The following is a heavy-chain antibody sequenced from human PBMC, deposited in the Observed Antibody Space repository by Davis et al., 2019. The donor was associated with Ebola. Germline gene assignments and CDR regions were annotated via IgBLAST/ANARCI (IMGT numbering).Heavy chain of an antibody. CDR2: FSYGDNTH. D-gene: IGHD3-22*01. CDR1: GGSVSSGSYY. CDR3: ARLSYYYDNSAYSRPYNWFDP. V-gene: IGHV4-39*07. Sequence: SETLSLTCTVSGGSVSSGSYYWSWIRQPPGKGLEWVGSFSYGDNTHYYNPSLRSRVTTSVDTSKNQFSLKLTSVTAADTAVYYCARLSYYYDNSAYSRPYNWFDPWGQGTLVTVSS. J-gene: IGHJ5*02.